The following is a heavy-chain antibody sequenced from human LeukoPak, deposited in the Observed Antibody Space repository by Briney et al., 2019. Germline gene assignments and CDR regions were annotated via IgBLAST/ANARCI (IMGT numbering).Heavy chain of an antibody. D-gene: IGHD5-12*01. CDR2: ISRTGDTI. Sequence: GGSLRLSCTASAFTFSDYYMSWIRQAPGKGLEWVSYISRTGDTIYYADSVKGRFTISRDTAKNSLYLQMNSLRAEDTAVYYCARGSGYSGYVAYWGQGTLVTVSS. J-gene: IGHJ4*02. CDR3: ARGSGYSGYVAY. V-gene: IGHV3-11*01. CDR1: AFTFSDYY.